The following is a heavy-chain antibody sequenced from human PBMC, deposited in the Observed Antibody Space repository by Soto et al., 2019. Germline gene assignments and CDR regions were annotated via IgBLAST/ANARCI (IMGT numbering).Heavy chain of an antibody. J-gene: IGHJ6*02. Sequence: EVQLVESGGGLVKPGGSLRLSCAASGFNFSSYSMNWVRQAPGKGLEWVSSISRSSSNIYYADSVKGRFTISRDNAKNSLYLQMNSLRAEETAGYYCARDLKVAAAGTGYYYYGMDVWGQGTAVTVYS. CDR3: ARDLKVAAAGTGYYYYGMDV. V-gene: IGHV3-21*01. CDR2: ISRSSSNI. D-gene: IGHD6-13*01. CDR1: GFNFSSYS.